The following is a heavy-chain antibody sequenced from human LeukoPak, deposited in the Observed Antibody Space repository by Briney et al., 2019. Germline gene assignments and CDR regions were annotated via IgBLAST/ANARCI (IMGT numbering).Heavy chain of an antibody. CDR1: GYTLTSYG. Sequence: ASVKVSCKASGYTLTSYGISWVRQAPGQGLEWMGWISAYNGNTNYAQKLQGRVTMTTDTSTRTAYMELRSLRSDDPAVYYCAREEYCTNGVCYTLDYWGQGTLVTVSS. CDR3: AREEYCTNGVCYTLDY. J-gene: IGHJ4*02. V-gene: IGHV1-18*01. D-gene: IGHD2-8*01. CDR2: ISAYNGNT.